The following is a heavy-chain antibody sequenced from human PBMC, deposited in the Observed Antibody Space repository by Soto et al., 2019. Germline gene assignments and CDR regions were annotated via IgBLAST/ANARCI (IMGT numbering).Heavy chain of an antibody. J-gene: IGHJ4*02. Sequence: QVQLVQSGAEVKKPGASVKVSCKASGYTFINYDINWVRQATGQGLEWMGWMNPKSGNTGSAQKFQDRVTMTRDTSISTAYMELINLRSDDTAVYYCARTWGDLDYWGQGPLITVSS. CDR2: MNPKSGNT. CDR3: ARTWGDLDY. V-gene: IGHV1-8*01. CDR1: GYTFINYD. D-gene: IGHD3-16*01.